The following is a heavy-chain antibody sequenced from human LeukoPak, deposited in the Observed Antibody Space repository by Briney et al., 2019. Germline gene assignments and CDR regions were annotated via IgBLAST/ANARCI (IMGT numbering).Heavy chain of an antibody. V-gene: IGHV3-73*01. CDR2: IRSKANSYAT. Sequence: GGSLRLSCAASGFTFSGSAIHWVRQASGKGLEWVGRIRSKANSYATAYAASVKGRFTISRDDSKNTAYLQMNSLKTEDTAVYSCTSLYQAFGAYSDPWAQETLVPVSS. D-gene: IGHD3-10*01. J-gene: IGHJ5*02. CDR1: GFTFSGSA. CDR3: TSLYQAFGAYSDP.